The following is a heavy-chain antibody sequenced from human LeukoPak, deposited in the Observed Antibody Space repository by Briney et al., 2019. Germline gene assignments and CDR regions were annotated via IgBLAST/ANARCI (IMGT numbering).Heavy chain of an antibody. V-gene: IGHV4-61*01. Sequence: SETLSLTCTVSGGSFSSSSYYWSWIRQPPGKGLEWIGHVYYTGTTNYNPSLQSRVTISVDTSKNQLSLKLTPVTAADTAVYYCAREERADYDFWSGYADNWYFDFWGRGTLVTVSS. CDR1: GGSFSSSSYY. D-gene: IGHD3-3*01. CDR2: VYYTGTT. J-gene: IGHJ2*01. CDR3: AREERADYDFWSGYADNWYFDF.